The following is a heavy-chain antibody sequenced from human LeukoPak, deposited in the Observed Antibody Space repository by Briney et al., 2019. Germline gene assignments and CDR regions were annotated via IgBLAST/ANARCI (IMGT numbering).Heavy chain of an antibody. J-gene: IGHJ4*02. CDR1: GYTFTGYY. Sequence: ASVKVSCKASGYTFTGYYMHWVRQAPGQGLEWMGWINPNSGGTNYAQKFQGRVTMTRDTSISTAYMELSWLRSDDTAVYYCARADLLTGYYILDFWGQGTLVTVSS. D-gene: IGHD3-9*01. V-gene: IGHV1-2*02. CDR2: INPNSGGT. CDR3: ARADLLTGYYILDF.